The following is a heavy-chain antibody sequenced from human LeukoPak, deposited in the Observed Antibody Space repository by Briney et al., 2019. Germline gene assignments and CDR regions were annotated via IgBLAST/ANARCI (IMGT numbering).Heavy chain of an antibody. CDR2: IYYSGNT. Sequence: SETLSLTCTVAGGSISSSDYYWGWIRQPPGKGLEWIGSIYYSGNTYYNPSLKSRVTISVDTSKNQFSLRLSFVTAADTAVYYCARYPTAMVSFDYWGQGTLVTVSS. CDR3: ARYPTAMVSFDY. J-gene: IGHJ4*02. V-gene: IGHV4-39*01. CDR1: GGSISSSDYY. D-gene: IGHD5-18*01.